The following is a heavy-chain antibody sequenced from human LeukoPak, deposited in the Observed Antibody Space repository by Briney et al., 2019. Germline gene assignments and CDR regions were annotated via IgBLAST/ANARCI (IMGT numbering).Heavy chain of an antibody. CDR1: GYSFTSYW. D-gene: IGHD3-22*01. J-gene: IGHJ3*02. CDR3: VRRIVYYDTRNDAFDI. Sequence: GESLKISCKGSGYSFTSYWIGWVRQMPGKGLEWMGIIYPGDSDTRYSPSFQGQVTISADKSISTTYLQWSSLKASDTAMYYCVRRIVYYDTRNDAFDIWGQGTMVTVSS. V-gene: IGHV5-51*01. CDR2: IYPGDSDT.